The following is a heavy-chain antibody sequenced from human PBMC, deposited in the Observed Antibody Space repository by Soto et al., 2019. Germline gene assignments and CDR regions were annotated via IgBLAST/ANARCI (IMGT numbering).Heavy chain of an antibody. CDR1: GFTFDDYT. D-gene: IGHD6-19*01. Sequence: EVQLVESGGVVVQPGGSLRLSCAASGFTFDDYTMHWVRQAPGKGLEWVSLISWDGGSTYYADSVKGRFTISRDNSKNSLYLQMNSLRTEDTALYYCAKATSVAGTYNDAWYFDLWGRGTLVTVSS. CDR3: AKATSVAGTYNDAWYFDL. CDR2: ISWDGGST. J-gene: IGHJ2*01. V-gene: IGHV3-43*01.